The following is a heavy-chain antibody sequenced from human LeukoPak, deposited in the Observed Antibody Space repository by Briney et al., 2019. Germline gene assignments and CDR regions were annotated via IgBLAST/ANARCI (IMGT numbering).Heavy chain of an antibody. CDR1: GYTFTGYY. CDR2: INPNSGGT. D-gene: IGHD3-3*01. Sequence: ASVKVSCKASGYTFTGYYMHWVRQAPGQGLEWMGWINPNSGGTKYAQKFQGRVTMTRDTSISTAYMELSRLRSDDTAVYYCARADPNSGDFLFYYYMDVWGKGTTVTVSS. CDR3: ARADPNSGDFLFYYYMDV. V-gene: IGHV1-2*02. J-gene: IGHJ6*03.